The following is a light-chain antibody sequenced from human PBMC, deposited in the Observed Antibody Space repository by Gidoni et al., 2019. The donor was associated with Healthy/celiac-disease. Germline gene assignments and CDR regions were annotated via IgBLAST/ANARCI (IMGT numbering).Light chain of an antibody. V-gene: IGKV3-20*01. CDR3: QQYGSSPYT. CDR2: GAS. Sequence: EIALTPSPGTLSLSPGERATLSCRASQSVSSSYLAWYQQKPGQAPRLVIYGASSRATGIPDRFSGSGSGTDFTLIISRLEPEDFAVYYCQQYGSSPYTFGQGTKLEIK. CDR1: QSVSSSY. J-gene: IGKJ2*01.